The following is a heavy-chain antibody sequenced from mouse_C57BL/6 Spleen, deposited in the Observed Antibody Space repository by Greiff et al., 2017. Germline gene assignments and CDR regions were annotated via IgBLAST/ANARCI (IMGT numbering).Heavy chain of an antibody. CDR2: IYPGDGDT. CDR1: GYAFSSSW. CDR3: ANLYYDYDVDY. J-gene: IGHJ2*01. Sequence: QVQLKESGPELVKPGASVKISCKASGYAFSSSWMNWVKQRPGKGLEWIGRIYPGDGDTNYNGKFKGKATLTAAKSSSTAYMQLSSLTSEDSAVYFCANLYYDYDVDYWGQGTTLTVSS. D-gene: IGHD2-4*01. V-gene: IGHV1-82*01.